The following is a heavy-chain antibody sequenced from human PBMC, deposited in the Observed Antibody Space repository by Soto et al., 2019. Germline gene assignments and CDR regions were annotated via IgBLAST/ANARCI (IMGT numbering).Heavy chain of an antibody. D-gene: IGHD3-16*01. Sequence: QVQLVQSGAEVKKTGSSVKVSCKTSGGTFSTFGISWVRQAPGQCLEWMGGIIPFFGTAEYSQKFEDRITITADESTNTGYMDLRSLTSEDTAIYYCARTAPMDAGDKYYYDFWGQGALVTVSS. CDR2: IIPFFGTA. CDR3: ARTAPMDAGDKYYYDF. V-gene: IGHV1-69*01. CDR1: GGTFSTFG. J-gene: IGHJ4*02.